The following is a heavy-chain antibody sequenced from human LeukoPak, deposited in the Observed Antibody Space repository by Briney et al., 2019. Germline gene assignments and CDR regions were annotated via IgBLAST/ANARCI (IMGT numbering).Heavy chain of an antibody. J-gene: IGHJ4*02. CDR3: ARAQYSYGQDY. D-gene: IGHD5-18*01. Sequence: SVTLSLTCAVYGGSFSGYYWSWIRQPPGKGLEWIGEINHSGSTNYNPSLKSRVTISVDTSKNQFSLKLSSVTAADTAVYYCARAQYSYGQDYWGQGTLVTVSS. CDR1: GGSFSGYY. CDR2: INHSGST. V-gene: IGHV4-34*01.